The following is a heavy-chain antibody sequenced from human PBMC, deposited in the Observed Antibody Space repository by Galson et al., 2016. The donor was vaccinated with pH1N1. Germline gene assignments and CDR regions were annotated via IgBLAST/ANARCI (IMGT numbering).Heavy chain of an antibody. Sequence: QSGAEVKKPGESLKISCKASGYSFTTHWIGWVRQMPGKGLEWMGIIYAGNSDARYSPSLKGQVSFSVDKSITTADLQWRSLKASDTAIYYCARQNEGALDVWGQGT. CDR1: GYSFTTHW. D-gene: IGHD1-1*01. CDR2: IYAGNSDA. J-gene: IGHJ6*02. V-gene: IGHV5-51*01. CDR3: ARQNEGALDV.